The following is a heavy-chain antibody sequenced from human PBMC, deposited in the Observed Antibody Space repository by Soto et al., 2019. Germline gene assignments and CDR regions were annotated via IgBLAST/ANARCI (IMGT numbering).Heavy chain of an antibody. CDR3: ARAHCSSTSCYAWFDP. D-gene: IGHD2-2*01. CDR1: GGTFSSYA. V-gene: IGHV1-69*06. CDR2: IIPIFGTA. J-gene: IGHJ5*02. Sequence: QVQLVQSGAEVKKPGSSVKVPCKASGGTFSSYAISWVRQAPGQGLEWMGGIIPIFGTANYAQKFQGRVTITADKSTSTAYMELSSLRSEDTAVYYCARAHCSSTSCYAWFDPWGQGTLVTVSS.